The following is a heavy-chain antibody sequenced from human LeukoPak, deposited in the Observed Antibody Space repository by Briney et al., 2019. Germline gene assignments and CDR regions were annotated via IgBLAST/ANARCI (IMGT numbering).Heavy chain of an antibody. Sequence: GGSLRLSCAASGFTFSSYGMHWVRQAPGKGLEWVAFIRYDGSNKYYADSVKGRFTISRDNSKNTLYLQMNSLRAEDTAVYYCAKGGIAARPTTYYFDYWGQGTLVTVSS. CDR1: GFTFSSYG. V-gene: IGHV3-30*02. CDR2: IRYDGSNK. J-gene: IGHJ4*02. D-gene: IGHD6-6*01. CDR3: AKGGIAARPTTYYFDY.